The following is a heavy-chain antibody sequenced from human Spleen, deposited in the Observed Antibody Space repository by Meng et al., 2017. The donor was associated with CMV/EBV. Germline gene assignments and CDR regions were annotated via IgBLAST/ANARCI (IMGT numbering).Heavy chain of an antibody. V-gene: IGHV3-30*04. CDR1: GFIFSSFD. J-gene: IGHJ3*02. Sequence: GESLKISCAASGFIFSSFDLHWVRQAPGKGLEWVAALSYDGSDKYYAASVKGRLTVSRDNSKNTLYFQMNSLRAEDTAVYYCARQEYGFDIWGQGTMVTVSS. CDR3: ARQEYGFDI. CDR2: LSYDGSDK.